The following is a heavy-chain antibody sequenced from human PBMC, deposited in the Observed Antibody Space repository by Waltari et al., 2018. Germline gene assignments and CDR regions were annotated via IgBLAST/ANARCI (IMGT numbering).Heavy chain of an antibody. V-gene: IGHV4-38-2*02. J-gene: IGHJ4*02. Sequence: QVQLQESGPGLVKPSETLSLTCAVSGYSISSGYYWGWIRQPPGKGLEWIGSIYHSGSTYYNPSLKSRVTISVDTSKNQFSLKLSSVTAADTAVYYCARDLTRYYDILTAYFDYWGQGTLVTVSS. CDR1: GYSISSGYY. CDR2: IYHSGST. D-gene: IGHD3-9*01. CDR3: ARDLTRYYDILTAYFDY.